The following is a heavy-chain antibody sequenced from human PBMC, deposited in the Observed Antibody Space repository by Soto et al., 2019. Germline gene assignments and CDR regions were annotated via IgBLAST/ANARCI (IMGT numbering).Heavy chain of an antibody. CDR2: IFHGVTT. Sequence: QMQLQESGPGLVKPSGTLSLACAVSGVSVSSDNWWSWVRQPPGKGLEWIGEIFHGVTTNYNPSLKSRVTISVDRSRDQVSLTLTSVTAADTAIYYGVKNGWYSADVWGQGTKVIVSS. CDR1: GVSVSSDNW. V-gene: IGHV4-4*02. J-gene: IGHJ3*01. D-gene: IGHD6-19*01. CDR3: VKNGWYSADV.